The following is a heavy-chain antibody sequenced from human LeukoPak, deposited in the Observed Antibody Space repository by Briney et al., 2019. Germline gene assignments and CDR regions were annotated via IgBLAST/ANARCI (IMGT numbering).Heavy chain of an antibody. V-gene: IGHV3-23*01. J-gene: IGHJ4*02. Sequence: GGSLRLSCAASGFTFSSYGMHWVRQAPGKGLEWVSAVSGSGGSTYYADSVKGRFTISRDSSKNTLYLQMNSLRAEDTAVYYCARDVGPIHFDYWGQGTLVTVSS. D-gene: IGHD1-26*01. CDR2: VSGSGGST. CDR1: GFTFSSYG. CDR3: ARDVGPIHFDY.